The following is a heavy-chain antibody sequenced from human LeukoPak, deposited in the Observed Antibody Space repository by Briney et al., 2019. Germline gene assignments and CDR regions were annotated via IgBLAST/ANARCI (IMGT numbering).Heavy chain of an antibody. J-gene: IGHJ4*02. V-gene: IGHV1-18*01. D-gene: IGHD6-13*01. Sequence: ASVKVSCKASGYTFTSYGISWVRQAPGQGLEWMGWIGAYNGNTNYAQKLQGRVTMTTDTSTSTAYMDLRSLRSDDTAVYYCARDDGSSWYRYFDYWGQGTLVTVSS. CDR1: GYTFTSYG. CDR3: ARDDGSSWYRYFDY. CDR2: IGAYNGNT.